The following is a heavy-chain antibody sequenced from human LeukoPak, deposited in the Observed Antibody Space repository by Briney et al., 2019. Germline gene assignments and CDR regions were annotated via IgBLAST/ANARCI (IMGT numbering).Heavy chain of an antibody. CDR2: MSFDGRKN. J-gene: IGHJ3*02. D-gene: IGHD3-10*01. CDR1: GFIFSSYA. Sequence: PGGSLRLSCAASGFIFSSYAMHWVRQAPGKGLEWVAVMSFDGRKNYYADSVKGRFTISRDNSKNALFLQMNSLRAEDTAMYYCAKDPTPIPGSDAFDICGQGTMVTVSS. V-gene: IGHV3-30*04. CDR3: AKDPTPIPGSDAFDI.